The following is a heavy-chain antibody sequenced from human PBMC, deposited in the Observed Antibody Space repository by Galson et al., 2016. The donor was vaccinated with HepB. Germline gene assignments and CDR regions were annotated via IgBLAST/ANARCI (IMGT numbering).Heavy chain of an antibody. CDR2: IDPHNGGT. D-gene: IGHD1-7*01. Sequence: SVKVSCKASGYTFTAYHIHWVRQAPGQGLEWMGWIDPHNGGTDSAQEFRGRVTMTRDTSGRTAYMELRRLTSDDTAVYYCARRNSSGWKYVGERREDDFDPWGQGTLVTVSS. CDR1: GYTFTAYH. V-gene: IGHV1-2*02. J-gene: IGHJ5*02. CDR3: ARRNSSGWKYVGERREDDFDP.